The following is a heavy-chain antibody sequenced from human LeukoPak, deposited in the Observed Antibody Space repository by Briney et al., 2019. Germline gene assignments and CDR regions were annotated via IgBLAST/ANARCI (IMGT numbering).Heavy chain of an antibody. V-gene: IGHV1-46*01. CDR1: GCTFTSYY. J-gene: IGHJ4*02. Sequence: GASVKVSCKASGCTFTSYYMHWVRQAPGQGLEWMGIINPSGGSTSYAQKFQGRVTMTRDTSTSTVYMELSSLRSEDTAVYYCARDHGDSSSWTNIDYWGQGTLVTVSS. D-gene: IGHD6-13*01. CDR2: INPSGGST. CDR3: ARDHGDSSSWTNIDY.